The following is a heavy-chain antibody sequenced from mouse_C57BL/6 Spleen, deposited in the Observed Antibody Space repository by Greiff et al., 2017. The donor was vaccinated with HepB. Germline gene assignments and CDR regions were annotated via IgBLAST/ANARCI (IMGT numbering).Heavy chain of an antibody. Sequence: VQLKESGGGLVKPGGSLKLSCAASGFTFSDYGMHWVRQAPEKGLEWVAYISSGSSTIYYADTVKGRFTISRDNAKNTLFLQMTSLRSEDTAMDYCARSWDDYFDYWGQGTTLTVSS. CDR3: ARSWDDYFDY. V-gene: IGHV5-17*01. CDR1: GFTFSDYG. D-gene: IGHD4-1*01. CDR2: ISSGSSTI. J-gene: IGHJ2*01.